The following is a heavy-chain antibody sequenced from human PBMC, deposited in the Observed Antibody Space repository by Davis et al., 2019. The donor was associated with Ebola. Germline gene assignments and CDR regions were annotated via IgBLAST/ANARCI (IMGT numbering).Heavy chain of an antibody. D-gene: IGHD3-10*01. Sequence: GESLKISCAASGFSFSTYAMNWVRQAPGKGLEWVSTISSGSSNTYYADSVKGRFTISRDNAKNTLYLQMNSLRAEDTAMYYCTRGGYYNSGSYVTPPFDYWGQGTLVTVSS. J-gene: IGHJ4*02. V-gene: IGHV3-21*01. CDR1: GFSFSTYA. CDR3: TRGGYYNSGSYVTPPFDY. CDR2: ISSGSSNT.